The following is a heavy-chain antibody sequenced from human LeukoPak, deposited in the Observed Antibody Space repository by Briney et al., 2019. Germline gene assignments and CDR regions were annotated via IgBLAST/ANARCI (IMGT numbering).Heavy chain of an antibody. Sequence: ASVKVSCKASGYTFTKYYMHWVRQAPGQGLEWMGIINPSGGSTSYAQKFQGRVTMTRDTSISTAYMELSRLRSDDTAVYYCARDGYSSSWYLENWFDPWGQGTLVTVSS. D-gene: IGHD6-13*01. CDR3: ARDGYSSSWYLENWFDP. CDR1: GYTFTKYY. V-gene: IGHV1-46*01. CDR2: INPSGGST. J-gene: IGHJ5*02.